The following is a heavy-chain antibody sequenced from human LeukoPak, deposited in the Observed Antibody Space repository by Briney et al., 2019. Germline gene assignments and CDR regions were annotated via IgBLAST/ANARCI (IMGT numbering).Heavy chain of an antibody. J-gene: IGHJ5*02. CDR1: RCTFDDYA. CDR2: ISWNSGSI. D-gene: IGHD3-10*01. Sequence: PGRSLRLSCAASRCTFDDYAMYWVQQAPGKGLEWVSGISWNSGSIGYADSVKGRFTISRDNAKNSLYLQMNSLRAEDMALYYCAKGAGFGGGTNWFDPWGQGTLVTVSS. CDR3: AKGAGFGGGTNWFDP. V-gene: IGHV3-9*03.